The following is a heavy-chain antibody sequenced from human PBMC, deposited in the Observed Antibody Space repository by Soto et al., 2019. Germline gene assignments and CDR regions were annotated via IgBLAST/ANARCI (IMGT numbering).Heavy chain of an antibody. V-gene: IGHV1-3*04. J-gene: IGHJ4*02. CDR3: ARIVYYYDSSGYYNYFDY. D-gene: IGHD3-22*01. CDR1: GYSFIDCA. CDR2: IHTGNGDT. Sequence: ASVKVSCKASGYSFIDCAMHWVRQAPGQRLEWMGWIHTGNGDTIYSQKFQGRVTITRDTSASTAYMELSSLRSEDTAVYYCARIVYYYDSSGYYNYFDYWGQGTLVTVS.